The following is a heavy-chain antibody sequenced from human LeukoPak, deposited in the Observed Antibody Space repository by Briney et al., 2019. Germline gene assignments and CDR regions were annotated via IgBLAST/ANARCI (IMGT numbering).Heavy chain of an antibody. CDR2: IYPRDGST. CDR1: GYTFTSNH. V-gene: IGHV1-46*01. CDR3: ARDQEGFDY. Sequence: ASVKVSCKASGYTFTSNHIHWVRQAPGQGLEWMGMIYPRDGSTSYAQKFQGRATVTRDTSTSTVHMELSGLRSEDTAVYYCARDQEGFDYWGQGTLVTVSS. J-gene: IGHJ4*02.